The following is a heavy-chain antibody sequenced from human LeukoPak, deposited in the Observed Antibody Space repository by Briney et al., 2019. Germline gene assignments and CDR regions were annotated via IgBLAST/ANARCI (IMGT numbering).Heavy chain of an antibody. Sequence: SETLSLTCTVSGCSISTYYWSWIRQPPGKGLEWIGYIYYTGSTSYNPSLKSRVTMSLDASKNQFSLKLSSVTAADTAVYYCASYYYDSSAYFDYWGQGTLVTVSS. CDR3: ASYYYDSSAYFDY. V-gene: IGHV4-59*08. D-gene: IGHD3-22*01. J-gene: IGHJ4*02. CDR2: IYYTGST. CDR1: GCSISTYY.